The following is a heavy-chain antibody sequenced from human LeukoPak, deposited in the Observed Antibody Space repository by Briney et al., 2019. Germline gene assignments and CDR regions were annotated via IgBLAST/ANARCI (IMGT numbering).Heavy chain of an antibody. Sequence: SQTLSLTCTVSGGSISSGGYYWSWIRQHPGKGLEWIGYIYYSGSTYYNPSLKSRVTISVDTSKNQFSLKLSSVTAADTAVYYCARHAAVEGSSGWSPLWWFDPWGQGTLVTASS. J-gene: IGHJ5*02. CDR2: IYYSGST. V-gene: IGHV4-31*03. D-gene: IGHD6-19*01. CDR1: GGSISSGGYY. CDR3: ARHAAVEGSSGWSPLWWFDP.